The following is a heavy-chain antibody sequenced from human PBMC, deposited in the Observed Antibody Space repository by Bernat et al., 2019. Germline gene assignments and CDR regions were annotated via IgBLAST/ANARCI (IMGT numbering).Heavy chain of an antibody. CDR2: LWHDSSDK. CDR1: GFSFSSYA. CDR3: ATAPDLYTGPWVVFDF. Sequence: VQVVESGGRVVQPGGSLRLSCVASGFSFSSYAMHWVRQSPGKGLEWVAILWHDSSDKYYAESVQGRFTISRDNSKNILFLQMNSLRDEDTAIYYCATAPDLYTGPWVVFDFWGLGTLVTVSS. J-gene: IGHJ4*02. V-gene: IGHV3-33*01. D-gene: IGHD5-12*01.